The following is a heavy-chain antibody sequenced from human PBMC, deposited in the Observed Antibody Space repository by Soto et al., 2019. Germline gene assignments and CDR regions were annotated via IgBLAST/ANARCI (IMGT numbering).Heavy chain of an antibody. V-gene: IGHV3-30-3*01. Sequence: GGSLRLSCAASGFTFSSYAMHWVRQAPGKGLEWVAVISYDGSNKYYADSVKGRFTISRDNSKNTLYLQMNSLRAEDTAVYYCARDLRDSSSWATTRGYYYGMDVWGQGTTVTVSS. CDR1: GFTFSSYA. J-gene: IGHJ6*02. CDR3: ARDLRDSSSWATTRGYYYGMDV. CDR2: ISYDGSNK. D-gene: IGHD6-13*01.